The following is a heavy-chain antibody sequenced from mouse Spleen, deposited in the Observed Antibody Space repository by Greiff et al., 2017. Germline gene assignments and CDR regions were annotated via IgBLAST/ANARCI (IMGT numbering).Heavy chain of an antibody. CDR3: ARGGYYDGSYEEGFDY. V-gene: IGHV1-69*02. CDR2: IDPSDSYT. Sequence: VQLQESGAELVKPGASVKMSCKASGYTFTSYWMHWVKQRPGQGLEWIGVIDPSDSYTSYNQKFKGKATLTVDQSSSTAYMQLNSLTSEDSAVYYCARGGYYDGSYEEGFDYWGQGTTLTVSS. D-gene: IGHD1-1*01. CDR1: GYTFTSYW. J-gene: IGHJ2*01.